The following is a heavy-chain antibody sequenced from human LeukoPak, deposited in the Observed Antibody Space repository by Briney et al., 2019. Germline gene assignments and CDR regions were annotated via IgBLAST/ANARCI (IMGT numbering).Heavy chain of an antibody. J-gene: IGHJ6*04. CDR1: GFTFSSYG. V-gene: IGHV3-30*18. CDR3: AELGITMIGGV. CDR2: ISYDGSNK. D-gene: IGHD3-10*02. Sequence: GGSLRLSCAASGFTFSSYGMHWVRQAPGKELEWVAVISYDGSNKYCADSVKGRFTISRDNSKNTLYLQMNSLRAEDTAVYYCAELGITMIGGVWGKGTTVTISS.